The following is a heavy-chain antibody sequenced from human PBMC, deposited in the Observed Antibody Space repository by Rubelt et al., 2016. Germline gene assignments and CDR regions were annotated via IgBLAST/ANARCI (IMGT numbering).Heavy chain of an antibody. CDR2: IYYSGST. V-gene: IGHV4-61*05. D-gene: IGHD2-21*02. Sequence: QVQLQQWGAGLLKPSETLSLTCTVSGGSISSSSYYWGWIRQPPGKGLEWIGYIYYSGSTNYNPSLKSRVTISVDTSKNQFSLKLSSVTAADTAVYYCARHYGGDWSGWGQGTLVTVSS. J-gene: IGHJ4*02. CDR3: ARHYGGDWSG. CDR1: GGSISSSSYY.